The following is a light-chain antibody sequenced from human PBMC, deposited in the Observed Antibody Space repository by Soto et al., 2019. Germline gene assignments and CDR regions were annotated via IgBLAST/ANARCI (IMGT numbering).Light chain of an antibody. CDR1: QSISSSY. Sequence: EIVLTQSPGTLSLSPGERATLACRASQSISSSYLAWYQQKPGQAPRPPIYGASSRATGIPDRFSGSGSGTDFTLTISRLKPEDFAVYYCQFFGSSRYTFGQGTKLEIK. CDR3: QFFGSSRYT. CDR2: GAS. J-gene: IGKJ2*01. V-gene: IGKV3-20*01.